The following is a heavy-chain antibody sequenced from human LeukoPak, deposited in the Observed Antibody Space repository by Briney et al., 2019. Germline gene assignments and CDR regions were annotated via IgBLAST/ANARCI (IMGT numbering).Heavy chain of an antibody. J-gene: IGHJ4*02. CDR1: GFTISDYY. Sequence: GGSLRLSCAASGFTISDYYMTWIRQAPGKGLEWISYISKSGSIIYYADSVKGRFTISRDNAKNSLFLQMNSLRAGDTAFYYCAKGVRGYAYGARFDYWGQGTLVTVSS. D-gene: IGHD4/OR15-4a*01. CDR2: ISKSGSII. CDR3: AKGVRGYAYGARFDY. V-gene: IGHV3-11*01.